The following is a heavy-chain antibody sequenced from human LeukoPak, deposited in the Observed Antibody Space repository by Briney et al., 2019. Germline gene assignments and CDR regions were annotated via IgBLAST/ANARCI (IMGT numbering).Heavy chain of an antibody. CDR3: AELGITMIGGV. J-gene: IGHJ6*04. D-gene: IGHD3-10*02. CDR1: GFTFSRYE. V-gene: IGHV3-48*03. Sequence: GGSLRLSCAASGFTFSRYEMNWVRQAPGKGLEWVSYISSSGSTIYYADSVKGRFTISRDNAKNSLYLQMNSLRAENTAVYYCAELGITMIGGVWGKGTTVTISS. CDR2: ISSSGSTI.